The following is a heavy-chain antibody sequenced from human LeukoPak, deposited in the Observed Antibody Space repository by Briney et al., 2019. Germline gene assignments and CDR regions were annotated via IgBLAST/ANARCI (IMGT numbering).Heavy chain of an antibody. CDR2: ITYNGDFT. V-gene: IGHV3-23*01. CDR1: GFTFSGYA. D-gene: IGHD3-10*02. Sequence: GGSLRLSCAASGFTFSGYAMTWVRQAPGKGLEWVASITYNGDFTHYLDSVKGRFTISRDNSKNTLYLQMNNLRGEDTALYYCAKDGLSCDGSVHIYYFVAWGQGALVAVSS. CDR3: AKDGLSCDGSVHIYYFVA. J-gene: IGHJ5*02.